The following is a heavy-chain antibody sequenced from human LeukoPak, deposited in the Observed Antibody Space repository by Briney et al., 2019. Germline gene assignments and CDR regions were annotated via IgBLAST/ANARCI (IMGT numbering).Heavy chain of an antibody. CDR2: ISGSGDNT. J-gene: IGHJ4*02. Sequence: GGSLGLSCAASGFTFSSYAMSWVRQAPGKGLEWVSSISGSGDNTYYADSVKGRFTISRDNSKNTLFLQMNSLKADDTAVYYCAKGGGGVLASWGQGTLVTVSS. D-gene: IGHD3-16*01. V-gene: IGHV3-23*01. CDR3: AKGGGGVLAS. CDR1: GFTFSSYA.